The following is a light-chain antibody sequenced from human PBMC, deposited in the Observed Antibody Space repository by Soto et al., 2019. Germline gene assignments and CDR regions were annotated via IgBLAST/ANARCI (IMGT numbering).Light chain of an antibody. CDR1: QSVSSSY. CDR2: GAS. J-gene: IGKJ5*01. V-gene: IGKV3-20*01. Sequence: EIVLTQSPGTLSLSPGERATLSCRASQSVSSSYLAWYQQKPGQAPRLLIYGASSRATGIPDRFSGSGSGTDFTLTISRLEPEAFAVYYSQQYGSSPPITFGQGTRLXIK. CDR3: QQYGSSPPIT.